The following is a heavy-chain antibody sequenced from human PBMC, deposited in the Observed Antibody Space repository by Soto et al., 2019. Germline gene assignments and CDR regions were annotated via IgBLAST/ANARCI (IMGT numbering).Heavy chain of an antibody. J-gene: IGHJ4*02. D-gene: IGHD2-15*01. CDR1: GFTFSSYW. CDR2: ISTDGSGT. Sequence: GGSLRLSCAASGFTFSSYWMHWVRQGPGKGLVWVSRISTDGSGTSYADSVKGRFTISRDNAKNTLYLQMNSLRAEDTAVYYCARAAGLGGNPAYWGQGTLVTVSS. CDR3: ARAAGLGGNPAY. V-gene: IGHV3-74*01.